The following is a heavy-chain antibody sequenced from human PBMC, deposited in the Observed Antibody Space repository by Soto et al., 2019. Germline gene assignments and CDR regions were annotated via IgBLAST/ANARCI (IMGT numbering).Heavy chain of an antibody. V-gene: IGHV3-23*01. J-gene: IGHJ4*02. CDR3: AKDPLPSHGSGSYDSDY. CDR2: ISGGGGST. D-gene: IGHD3-10*01. CDR1: GFTFSSYA. Sequence: GGSLRLSCAASGFTFSSYAMSWVRQAPGKGLEWVSAISGGGGSTYYADSVKGRFTISRDNSKNTLYLQMNSLRAEDTAVYYCAKDPLPSHGSGSYDSDYWGQGTLVTVSS.